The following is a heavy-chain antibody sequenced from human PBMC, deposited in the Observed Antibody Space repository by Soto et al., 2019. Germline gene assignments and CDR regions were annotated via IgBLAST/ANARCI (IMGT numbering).Heavy chain of an antibody. J-gene: IGHJ5*02. CDR1: GGSVSANSYY. V-gene: IGHV4-61*01. CDR3: AREDSAANNNWFDP. CDR2: IYYSGNT. D-gene: IGHD2-2*01. Sequence: SETLSLTCTVSGGSVSANSYYWNWIRLPPGKGLEWIGYIYYSGNTNYNPSLKSRVTISVDTSKNQFSLKLSSVTAADTAIYYCAREDSAANNNWFDPWGQGTLVTVSS.